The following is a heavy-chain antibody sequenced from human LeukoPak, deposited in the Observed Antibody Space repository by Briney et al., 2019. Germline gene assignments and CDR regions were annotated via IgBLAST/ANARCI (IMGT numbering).Heavy chain of an antibody. D-gene: IGHD6-13*01. Sequence: SGTLSLTCGVSGGSITSTNYWTWVRQPPGKGLEWIGEVNLQGSTNYNPSLMGRVAISVDMSENHISLQLTSVTAADTAVYYCAREGAAPGPPHYFYYGMDVWGQGTTVTVS. CDR3: AREGAAPGPPHYFYYGMDV. CDR2: VNLQGST. V-gene: IGHV4-4*02. CDR1: GGSITSTNY. J-gene: IGHJ6*02.